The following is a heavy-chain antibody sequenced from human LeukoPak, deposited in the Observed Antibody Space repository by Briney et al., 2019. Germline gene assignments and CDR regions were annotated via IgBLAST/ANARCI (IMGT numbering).Heavy chain of an antibody. V-gene: IGHV4-59*12. CDR2: IYHSGST. J-gene: IGHJ3*02. Sequence: SETLSLTCTVSGGSISNYYWSWIRQPPGKGLEWIGEIYHSGSTNYNPSLKSRVTISVDKSKNQFSLKLSSVTAADTAVYYCARYPHLLGVDAFDIWGQGTMVTVSS. CDR1: GGSISNYY. CDR3: ARYPHLLGVDAFDI. D-gene: IGHD2-8*02.